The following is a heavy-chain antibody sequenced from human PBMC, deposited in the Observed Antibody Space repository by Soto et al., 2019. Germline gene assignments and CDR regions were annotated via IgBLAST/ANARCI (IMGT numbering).Heavy chain of an antibody. V-gene: IGHV4-4*07. CDR1: GGSISSYY. J-gene: IGHJ6*04. CDR3: ASDGSAYYDILTDDYYYYGREA. CDR2: IYTIGST. Sequence: WESLSLTCTASGGSISSYYWSWIRQPAWKGLEWIGRIYTIGSTNYNPSLKSRVTMSVDTYKNQFSLKLSSVTAEDTAVYYCASDGSAYYDILTDDYYYYGREASGKGNTVSVSP. D-gene: IGHD3-9*01.